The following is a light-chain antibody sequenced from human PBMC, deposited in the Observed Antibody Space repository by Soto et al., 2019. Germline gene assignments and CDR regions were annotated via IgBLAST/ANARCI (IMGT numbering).Light chain of an antibody. CDR2: DAS. V-gene: IGKV1-5*01. Sequence: DIQMTQSPSTLSASVGDRVTITCRASQSISSWLAWYQQKPGKAPKLLIYDASSLERGVPSRFSGSGSGTEFTLTISSLQPDDFATYYCQHYNSYSEAFGQGTKVDI. CDR1: QSISSW. J-gene: IGKJ1*01. CDR3: QHYNSYSEA.